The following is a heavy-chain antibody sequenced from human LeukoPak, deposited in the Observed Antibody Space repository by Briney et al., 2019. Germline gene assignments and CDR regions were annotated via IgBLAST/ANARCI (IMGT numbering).Heavy chain of an antibody. V-gene: IGHV4-59*08. CDR2: VYYGGST. CDR1: GGSISNYY. Sequence: SETLSLTCTVSGGSISNYYWSWIRQPPGKGLECIGYVYYGGSTNYSPSLRSRVTISVDTSKNQFSLKLRSVTAADTAVYYCARRLNYFDSSGYTDWYFDLWGRGTLVTVSS. D-gene: IGHD3-22*01. CDR3: ARRLNYFDSSGYTDWYFDL. J-gene: IGHJ2*01.